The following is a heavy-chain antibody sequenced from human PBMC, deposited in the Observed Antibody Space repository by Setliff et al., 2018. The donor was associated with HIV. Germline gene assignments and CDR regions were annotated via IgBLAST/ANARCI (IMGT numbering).Heavy chain of an antibody. D-gene: IGHD1-1*01. CDR1: GGSFSGYS. CDR3: ARGKGGIDGPVEFDN. CDR2: ISQSGTT. J-gene: IGHJ4*02. Sequence: PSETLSLTCVVSGGSFSGYSWSWIRQSPGKGLEWIGEISQSGTTHYNPSLKRRVTISEDTSESQLSMKLTSVAAADTAIYYCARGKGGIDGPVEFDNWGQGTPVTVSS. V-gene: IGHV4-34*01.